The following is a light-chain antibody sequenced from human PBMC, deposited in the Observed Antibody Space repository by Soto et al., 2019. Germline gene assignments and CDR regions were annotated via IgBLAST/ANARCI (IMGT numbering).Light chain of an antibody. CDR2: GAS. CDR1: QSVSSSY. Sequence: EMVLTQSPGTLSLSPGERATLSCSASQSVSSSYLAWYQQKPGQAPRLLIYGASSRATGIPDRFSGSGSGTDFTLTISRLEPEDFAVYYCQQYGSSRWTFGQGTKVDIK. V-gene: IGKV3-20*01. CDR3: QQYGSSRWT. J-gene: IGKJ1*01.